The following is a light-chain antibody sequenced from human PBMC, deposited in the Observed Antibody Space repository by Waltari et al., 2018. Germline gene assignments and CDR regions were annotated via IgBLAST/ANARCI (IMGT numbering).Light chain of an antibody. CDR1: QSVGRF. J-gene: IGKJ2*03. V-gene: IGKV3-11*01. Sequence: EIVLTQYTATLSLSPGEGATLSCRASQSVGRFLAWYQQNPGQAPRLLIYDASNRATGIPARFSASGSGTDFTLTLSSLEPEDVAVYYCQQRSSWPYSFGQGTKLEIK. CDR3: QQRSSWPYS. CDR2: DAS.